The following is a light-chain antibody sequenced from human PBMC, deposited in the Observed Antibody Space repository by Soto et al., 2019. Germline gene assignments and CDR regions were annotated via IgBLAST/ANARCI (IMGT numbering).Light chain of an antibody. J-gene: IGLJ1*01. CDR2: DVN. CDR1: SSDVGCYNY. Sequence: QSALTQPASVSVSPGQSITISCTGTSSDVGCYNYVSWYQQHPGKAPKLMVYDVNNRPSGVSNRFSGSKSGNTASLTISGLQAEDEADYYCSSYTSSGTYGFGTGTKVTVL. CDR3: SSYTSSGTYG. V-gene: IGLV2-14*03.